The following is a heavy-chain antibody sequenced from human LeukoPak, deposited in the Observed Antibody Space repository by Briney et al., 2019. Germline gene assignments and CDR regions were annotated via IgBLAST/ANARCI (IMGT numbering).Heavy chain of an antibody. CDR2: INPSGGST. CDR1: GYTFASYY. J-gene: IGHJ5*02. V-gene: IGHV1-46*01. Sequence: ASVKVSCKASGYTFASYYMHWVRQAPGQGLEWMGIINPSGGSTTYAQKFQGRVTMTRDMSTSTVYMELSSLRSEDTAVYYCARDNSVGDIAWWFDPWGQGTLVTVSS. CDR3: ARDNSVGDIAWWFDP. D-gene: IGHD3-16*02.